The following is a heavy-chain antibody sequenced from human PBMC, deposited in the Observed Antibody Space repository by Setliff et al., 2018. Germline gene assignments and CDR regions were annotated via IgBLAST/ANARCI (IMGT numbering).Heavy chain of an antibody. CDR1: GGSISSSSYY. J-gene: IGHJ4*02. V-gene: IGHV4-39*07. Sequence: KPSETLSLTCTVSGGSISSSSYYWGWIRQPPGKGLEWIGSIYYSGSTYYNPSLKSRVTISVDTSKNQFSLKLSSVTAADTAVYYCARGRKYAADSSSWLRWLPYFDYWGQGTLVTVSS. CDR3: ARGRKYAADSSSWLRWLPYFDY. D-gene: IGHD6-13*01. CDR2: IYYSGST.